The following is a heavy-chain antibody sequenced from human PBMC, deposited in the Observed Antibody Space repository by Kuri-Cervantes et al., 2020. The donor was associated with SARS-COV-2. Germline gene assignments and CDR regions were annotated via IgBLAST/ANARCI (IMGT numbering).Heavy chain of an antibody. Sequence: SETLSLTCTASGGSISSSSYYWGWIRQPPGKGLEWIGSIYYSGSTYYNPSLKSRVTISVDTSKNHFSLKLTSVTAADTAVYYCAREEVTYDYWGQGTLVTVSS. J-gene: IGHJ4*02. CDR3: AREEVTYDY. CDR2: IYYSGST. D-gene: IGHD5-18*01. CDR1: GGSISSSSYY. V-gene: IGHV4-39*02.